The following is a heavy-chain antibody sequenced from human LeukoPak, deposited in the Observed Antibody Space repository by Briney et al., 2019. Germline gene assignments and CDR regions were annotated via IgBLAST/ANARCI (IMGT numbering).Heavy chain of an antibody. J-gene: IGHJ4*02. V-gene: IGHV1-18*01. CDR3: ARLQYYDSSGYYPSYFDY. CDR2: ISAYNGNT. CDR1: GYTFTSYG. D-gene: IGHD3-22*01. Sequence: ASVKVSCKASGYTFTSYGISWVRQAPGPGLEWMGWISAYNGNTNYAQKLQGRVTMTTDTSTSTAYMELRSLRSDDTAVYYCARLQYYDSSGYYPSYFDYWGQGTLVTVSS.